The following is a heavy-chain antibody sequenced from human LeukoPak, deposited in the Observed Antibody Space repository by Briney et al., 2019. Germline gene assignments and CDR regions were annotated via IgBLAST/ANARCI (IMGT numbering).Heavy chain of an antibody. J-gene: IGHJ5*01. CDR3: AKDGTWIQLWFDY. CDR2: ISGSGGST. CDR1: GFTFSSYA. V-gene: IGHV3-23*01. D-gene: IGHD5-18*01. Sequence: GGSLRLSCAASGFTFSSYAMSWVSQAPGEGLEWVSAISGSGGSTYYADSVKGRFTISRDNSKNTLYLQINSLRAEDTAVYYCAKDGTWIQLWFDYWGQGTLVTVSS.